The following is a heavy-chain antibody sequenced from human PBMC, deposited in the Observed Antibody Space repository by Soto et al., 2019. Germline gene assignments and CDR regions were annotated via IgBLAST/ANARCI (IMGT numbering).Heavy chain of an antibody. V-gene: IGHV3-15*01. CDR1: GFTFRNAS. CDR2: IKSKFDGGTT. J-gene: IGHJ5*02. Sequence: EVQLVESGGGLVKPGGSLRLSCATSGFTFRNASMSWVRQAPGKGLQWVGLIKSKFDGGTTVYAAPVRGRFSISRDDSKSILYLQMNSLKTEDTGIYFCGTGNPWGQGTRVTVSS. CDR3: GTGNP.